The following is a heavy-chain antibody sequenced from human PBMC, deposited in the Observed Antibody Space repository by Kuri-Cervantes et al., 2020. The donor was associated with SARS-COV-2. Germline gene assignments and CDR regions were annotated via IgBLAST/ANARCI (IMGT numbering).Heavy chain of an antibody. CDR2: ISGRSSYI. CDR1: GFTFGDYA. D-gene: IGHD3-16*01. J-gene: IGHJ6*02. V-gene: IGHV3-21*04. CDR3: ARDIWGSDQYESYYYYGMDV. Sequence: GGSLRLSCAASGFTFGDYAMHWVRQAPGKGLEWVASISGRSSYIYYADSLKGRFTISRDNAKNSLYLQMDSLRAEDTAVYYCARDIWGSDQYESYYYYGMDVWGQGTTVTVSS.